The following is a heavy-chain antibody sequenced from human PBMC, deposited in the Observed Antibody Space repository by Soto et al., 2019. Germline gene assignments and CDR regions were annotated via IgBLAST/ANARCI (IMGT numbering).Heavy chain of an antibody. CDR2: IYYSGST. CDR1: GGSISSYY. D-gene: IGHD6-6*01. J-gene: IGHJ6*02. V-gene: IGHV4-59*01. Sequence: QVQLQESGPGLVKPSETLSLTCTVSGGSISSYYWSWIRQPPGKGLEWIGYIYYSGSTNYNPSLKSRVTISVDTSKHQFSLKLSSVTAADTAVYYCARVSKSRSFLYYYYGMDVWGQGTTVPVSS. CDR3: ARVSKSRSFLYYYYGMDV.